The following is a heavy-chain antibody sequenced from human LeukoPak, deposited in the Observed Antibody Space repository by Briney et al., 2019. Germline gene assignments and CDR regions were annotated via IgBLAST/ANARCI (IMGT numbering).Heavy chain of an antibody. D-gene: IGHD5-12*01. CDR3: VKDPRDTYRTNWFDS. Sequence: PGGSLRLTCVASGFSFGNYALSWVRQAPGKGLQWVSQISGTGGATWYAGFARDRFTISRDNSKKTLYLQMSGLRVEDTAMYYCVKDPRDTYRTNWFDSWGQGTLLIVSS. CDR2: ISGTGGAT. CDR1: GFSFGNYA. V-gene: IGHV3-23*01. J-gene: IGHJ5*01.